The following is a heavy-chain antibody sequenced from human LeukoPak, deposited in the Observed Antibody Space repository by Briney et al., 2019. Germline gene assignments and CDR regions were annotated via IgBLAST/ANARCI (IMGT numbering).Heavy chain of an antibody. CDR2: IWYDGSNK. CDR3: ARDLTSSRYYYDSSGYYYDNWFDP. J-gene: IGHJ5*02. D-gene: IGHD3-22*01. Sequence: QSGGSLRLSCATSGITFSSYVMSWVRQAPGKGLEWVAVIWYDGSNKYYADSVKGRFTISRDNSKNTLYLQMNSLRAEDTAVYYCARDLTSSRYYYDSSGYYYDNWFDPWGQGTLVTVSS. CDR1: GITFSSYV. V-gene: IGHV3-33*08.